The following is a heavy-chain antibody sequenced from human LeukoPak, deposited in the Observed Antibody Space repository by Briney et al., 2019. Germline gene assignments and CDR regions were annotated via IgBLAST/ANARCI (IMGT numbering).Heavy chain of an antibody. CDR2: ISSSSNYI. V-gene: IGHV3-21*01. J-gene: IGHJ4*02. CDR3: ARGGYDFWSSYYY. D-gene: IGHD3-3*01. CDR1: GFTFSSYW. Sequence: GGSLRLSCAASGFTFSSYWMSWVRQAPGKGLEWVSSISSSSNYIYYGDSVKGRFTISRDNAKKSLYLQMNSLRAEDTAVYYCARGGYDFWSSYYYWGQGTLVTVSS.